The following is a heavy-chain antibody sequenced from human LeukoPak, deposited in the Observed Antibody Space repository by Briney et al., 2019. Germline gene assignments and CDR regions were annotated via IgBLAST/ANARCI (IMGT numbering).Heavy chain of an antibody. V-gene: IGHV3-21*05. J-gene: IGHJ4*02. Sequence: GGSLRLSCAASGFTFSNYNMNRVRQAPGKGLEWVSYISSSSSYTDYADSVKGRFTISRDNAKNSLNLQMNSLRAEDTAVYYCARDSGYSGYSDYWGQGTLVTVSS. D-gene: IGHD5-12*01. CDR1: GFTFSNYN. CDR2: ISSSSSYT. CDR3: ARDSGYSGYSDY.